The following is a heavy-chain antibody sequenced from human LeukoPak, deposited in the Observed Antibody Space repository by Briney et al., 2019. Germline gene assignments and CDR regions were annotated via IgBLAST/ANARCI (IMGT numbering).Heavy chain of an antibody. CDR1: GFTFSAYA. V-gene: IGHV3-30-3*01. Sequence: GGSLRLSCAASGFTFSAYAMHWVRQAPGKGLEWVAVISSDGSNKYYTDSVKGRFTMSRDNSKNTLFLQMNSLRAEDTAVYYCARAAGTANIYYYYGMDVWGQGTTVTVSS. D-gene: IGHD2-21*02. CDR3: ARAAGTANIYYYYGMDV. CDR2: ISSDGSNK. J-gene: IGHJ6*02.